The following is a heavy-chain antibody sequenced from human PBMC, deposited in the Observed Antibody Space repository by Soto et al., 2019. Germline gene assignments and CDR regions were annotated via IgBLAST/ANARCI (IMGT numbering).Heavy chain of an antibody. CDR1: GFTFSSYA. CDR3: AKIFYGAETQKFDY. CDR2: ISGSGGST. Sequence: GGSLRLSCAASGFTFSSYAMSWVRQAPGKGLEWVSAISGSGGSTYYADSVKGRFTISSDNSKNTLYLQMNSLRAEDTAVYYCAKIFYGAETQKFDYWGQGTLVTVSS. V-gene: IGHV3-23*01. D-gene: IGHD3-10*01. J-gene: IGHJ4*02.